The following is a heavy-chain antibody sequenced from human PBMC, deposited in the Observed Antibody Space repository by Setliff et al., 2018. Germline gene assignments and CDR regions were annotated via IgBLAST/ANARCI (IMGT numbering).Heavy chain of an antibody. CDR1: GGSFSGYY. CDR2: IHYSGST. D-gene: IGHD6-13*01. V-gene: IGHV4-34*01. CDR3: ARGRIAAALYYFDY. J-gene: IGHJ4*02. Sequence: SETLSLTCAVYGGSFSGYYWSWIRQHPGKGLEWIGCIHYSGSTYYNPSLKSRVTISVDKSKNQFSLKLSSVTAADTAVYYCARGRIAAALYYFDYWGQGTLVTVSS.